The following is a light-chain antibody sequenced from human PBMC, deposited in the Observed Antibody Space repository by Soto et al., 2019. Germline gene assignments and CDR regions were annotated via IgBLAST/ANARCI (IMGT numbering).Light chain of an antibody. CDR1: SSDVGGYNY. Sequence: QSALTQPPSASGSPGQSVTISCTGSSSDVGGYNYVSWYQHHPGKAPRLMIYEVNKRPSGVPDRFSGSKSGNTASLTVSGLQAEDEADYYCISYVGSNRGVFGGGTKLTVL. CDR2: EVN. V-gene: IGLV2-8*01. CDR3: ISYVGSNRGV. J-gene: IGLJ3*02.